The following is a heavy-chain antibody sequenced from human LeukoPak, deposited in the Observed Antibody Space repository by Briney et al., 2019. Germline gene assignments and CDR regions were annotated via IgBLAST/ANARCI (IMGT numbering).Heavy chain of an antibody. Sequence: GGSLRLSCAASGFTFSSYEMNWVRQAPGQGLEWVAYISSTGNTVHYAGSVKGRFTISRDNAKNSLYLQMNRLRAEDTAVYYCTKETPPMDVWGKGTTVTVSS. J-gene: IGHJ6*04. CDR2: ISSTGNTV. CDR1: GFTFSSYE. V-gene: IGHV3-48*03. CDR3: TKETPPMDV. D-gene: IGHD2-15*01.